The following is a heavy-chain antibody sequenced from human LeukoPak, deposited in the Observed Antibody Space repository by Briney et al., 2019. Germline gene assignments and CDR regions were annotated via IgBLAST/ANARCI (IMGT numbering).Heavy chain of an antibody. CDR3: AMSDFWSGYYPIDY. D-gene: IGHD3-3*01. V-gene: IGHV5-10-1*01. CDR2: IDPSDSYT. CDR1: GYSFTSYW. Sequence: GGSLKISCKGSGYSFTSYWISWVRQMPGKGLEWVGGIDPSDSYTNYSPSFQGHVTISADKSISTAYLQWSSLKASDTAMYYCAMSDFWSGYYPIDYWGQGTLVTVSS. J-gene: IGHJ4*02.